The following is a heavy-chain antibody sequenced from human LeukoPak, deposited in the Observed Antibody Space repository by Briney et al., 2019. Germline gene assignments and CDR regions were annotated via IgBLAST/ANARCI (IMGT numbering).Heavy chain of an antibody. CDR2: INSDGSST. CDR3: ARGEGYSPFDY. Sequence: GGSLRLSCAASGFTFSSSWMHWVRQAPEKGLVWVSRINSDGSSTSYADSVKGRFTISRDNAKNTLYLQMNSLRAEDTAVYYCARGEGYSPFDYWGQGTLVTVSS. D-gene: IGHD2-15*01. CDR1: GFTFSSSW. J-gene: IGHJ4*02. V-gene: IGHV3-74*01.